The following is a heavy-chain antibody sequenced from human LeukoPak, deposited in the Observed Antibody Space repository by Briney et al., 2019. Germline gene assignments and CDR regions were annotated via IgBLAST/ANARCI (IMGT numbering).Heavy chain of an antibody. CDR2: IKQDGSQK. J-gene: IGHJ3*02. CDR3: ARGGTYDI. CDR1: GFSLSAFW. V-gene: IGHV3-7*01. Sequence: GGSLRLSCAASGFSLSAFWMTWVRQAPGKGLEWVANIKQDGSQKNYVDSVKGRFTISRDNAKKSLYLQMNSPRGEDTAVYFCARGGTYDIWGQGTRVTVSS.